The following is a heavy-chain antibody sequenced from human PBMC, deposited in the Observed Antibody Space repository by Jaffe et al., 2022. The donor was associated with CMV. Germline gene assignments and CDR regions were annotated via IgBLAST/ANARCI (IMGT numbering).Heavy chain of an antibody. Sequence: EVQLVESGGGLVQPGGSLRLSCAASGFTFSSYWMSWVRQAPGKGLEWVANIKQDGSEKYYVDSVKGRFTISRDNAKNSLYLQMNSLRAEDTAVYYCARDGSVTAFIPYGMDVWGQGTTVTVSS. J-gene: IGHJ6*02. V-gene: IGHV3-7*01. CDR1: GFTFSSYW. CDR2: IKQDGSEK. CDR3: ARDGSVTAFIPYGMDV. D-gene: IGHD4-17*01.